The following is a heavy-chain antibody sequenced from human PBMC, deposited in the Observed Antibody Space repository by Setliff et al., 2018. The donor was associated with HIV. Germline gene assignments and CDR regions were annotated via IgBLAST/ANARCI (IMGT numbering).Heavy chain of an antibody. V-gene: IGHV3-30*18. CDR3: TKDRGTYFYFDV. CDR1: GFTFSTYG. J-gene: IGHJ6*03. Sequence: PGGSLRLSCAASGFTFSTYGMHWVRQAPGTGLEWVALISDEGSNKYYADSVKGRFIISRDNSKNTLYLQMNSLRAEDTAVYYCTKDRGTYFYFDVWGKGTTVTVSS. CDR2: ISDEGSNK.